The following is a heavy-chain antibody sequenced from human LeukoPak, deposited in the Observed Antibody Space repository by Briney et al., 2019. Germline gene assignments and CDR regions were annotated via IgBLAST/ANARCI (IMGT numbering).Heavy chain of an antibody. CDR3: ATRLPYYYDSSGYRYNYFDY. V-gene: IGHV1-46*01. D-gene: IGHD3-22*01. J-gene: IGHJ4*02. Sequence: ASVKVSCKASRYTFTTYYMHWVRQAPGQGLEWMGIINPSGGSTIYAQKFQGRVTMTEDTSTDTAYMELSSLRSEDTAVYYCATRLPYYYDSSGYRYNYFDYWGQGTLVTVSS. CDR1: RYTFTTYY. CDR2: INPSGGST.